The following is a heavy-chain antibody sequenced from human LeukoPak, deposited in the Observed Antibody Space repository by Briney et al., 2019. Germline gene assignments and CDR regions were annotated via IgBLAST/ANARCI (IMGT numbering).Heavy chain of an antibody. J-gene: IGHJ2*01. CDR3: ARARVHCSGGSCFPPIWYFDL. CDR1: GGSISSGGYS. D-gene: IGHD2-15*01. Sequence: PSETLSLTCAVSGGSISSGGYSWSWIRQPPGKGLEWIGYIYHSGSTYYNPSLKSRVTISVDRSKNQFSLKPSSVTAADTAVYYCARARVHCSGGSCFPPIWYFDLWGRGTLVTVSS. V-gene: IGHV4-30-2*01. CDR2: IYHSGST.